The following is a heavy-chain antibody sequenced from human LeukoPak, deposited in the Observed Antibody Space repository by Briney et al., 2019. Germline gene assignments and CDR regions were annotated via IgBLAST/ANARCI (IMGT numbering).Heavy chain of an antibody. CDR1: GFTFSSYA. J-gene: IGHJ4*02. D-gene: IGHD3-10*01. CDR2: ISGSGSST. Sequence: GGSLRLSCAASGFTFSSYAMSWVRQAPGRGLEWFSAISGSGSSTHYGDSVKGRFTISRDNSRNTLYLQLNRLRAEDTAVYYCAELLRGVIVPYFDYWGQGTLVTVSS. CDR3: AELLRGVIVPYFDY. V-gene: IGHV3-23*01.